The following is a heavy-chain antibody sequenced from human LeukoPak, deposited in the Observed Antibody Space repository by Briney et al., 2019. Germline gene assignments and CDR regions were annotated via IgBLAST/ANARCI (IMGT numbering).Heavy chain of an antibody. CDR3: AKDVSLGYCSGGSCSARFVH. D-gene: IGHD2-15*01. J-gene: IGHJ4*02. Sequence: GGSLRLSCAASGFTFDDYAMHWVRQAPGKGLEWVSGISCNSGTIDYAGSVKGRFTISRDNAKNSLYLQMNSLRAEDMALYYCAKDVSLGYCSGGSCSARFVHWGEGSLVTVS. V-gene: IGHV3-9*03. CDR1: GFTFDDYA. CDR2: ISCNSGTI.